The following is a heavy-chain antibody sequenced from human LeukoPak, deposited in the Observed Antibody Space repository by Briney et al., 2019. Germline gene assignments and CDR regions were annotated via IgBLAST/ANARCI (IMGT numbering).Heavy chain of an antibody. CDR2: ISDSGGST. CDR1: GFTFSRYA. CDR3: AREQWLVKDFDY. Sequence: GGSLRLSCAGSGFTFSRYAVSWVRQAPGKGLEWVSTISDSGGSTYYVDSVKGWFTISRDNSKNTLYLQMNSLRAEDTAVYYCAREQWLVKDFDYWGQGTLVTVSS. J-gene: IGHJ4*02. D-gene: IGHD6-19*01. V-gene: IGHV3-23*01.